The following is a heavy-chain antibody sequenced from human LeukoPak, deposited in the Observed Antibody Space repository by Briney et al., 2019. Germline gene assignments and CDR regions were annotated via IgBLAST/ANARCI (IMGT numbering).Heavy chain of an antibody. CDR3: ARGVYYYDSRHYFDY. Sequence: SVKVSCKASGYTFTSYAISWVQQAPGQGLEWMGGIIPIFGTANYAQKFQGRVTITADESTSTAYMELSSLRSEDTAVYYCARGVYYYDSRHYFDYWGQGTLVTVSS. CDR1: GYTFTSYA. CDR2: IIPIFGTA. J-gene: IGHJ4*02. V-gene: IGHV1-69*13. D-gene: IGHD3-22*01.